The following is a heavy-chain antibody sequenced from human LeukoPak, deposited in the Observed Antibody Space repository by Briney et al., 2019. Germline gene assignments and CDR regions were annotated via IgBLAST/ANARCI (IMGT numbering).Heavy chain of an antibody. V-gene: IGHV3-64*01. CDR2: ISSNGGST. D-gene: IGHD3-10*01. CDR3: ARTRSYYYGSGSYMDV. CDR1: GFTFSSYA. Sequence: GGSLRLSCAASGFTFSSYAMHWVRQAPGKGLEYVSAISSNGGSTYYANSVKGRFTISRDNSKNTLYLQMGSLRAEDMAVYYCARTRSYYYGSGSYMDVWGKGTPVTVSS. J-gene: IGHJ6*03.